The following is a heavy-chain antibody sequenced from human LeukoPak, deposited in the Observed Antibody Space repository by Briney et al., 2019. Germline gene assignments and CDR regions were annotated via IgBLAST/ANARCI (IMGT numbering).Heavy chain of an antibody. CDR2: IKQDGSEK. CDR3: ARDRGLHRSGGSRYSATSWFDP. D-gene: IGHD2-15*01. V-gene: IGHV3-7*01. Sequence: GGSLRLSCAASGFTFSSYWMSWVRQAPGKGLEWVANIKQDGSEKYYVDSVKGRFTISRDNAKNSLYLQMNSLRAEDTAVYYCARDRGLHRSGGSRYSATSWFDPWGQGTLVTVSS. J-gene: IGHJ5*02. CDR1: GFTFSSYW.